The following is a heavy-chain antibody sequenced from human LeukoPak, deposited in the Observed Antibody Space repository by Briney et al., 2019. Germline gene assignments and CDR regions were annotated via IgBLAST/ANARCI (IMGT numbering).Heavy chain of an antibody. Sequence: GGSLRLSCAASGFMFDDYGMSWVRQAPGKGLEWVSDINWNGGRTGYADSVKGRFTISRDNAKNSLYLQMNSLRAEDTALYYCARDRALGYCSGGSCYGGGGYWGQGTLVTVSS. V-gene: IGHV3-20*04. CDR3: ARDRALGYCSGGSCYGGGGY. CDR2: INWNGGRT. J-gene: IGHJ4*02. CDR1: GFMFDDYG. D-gene: IGHD2-15*01.